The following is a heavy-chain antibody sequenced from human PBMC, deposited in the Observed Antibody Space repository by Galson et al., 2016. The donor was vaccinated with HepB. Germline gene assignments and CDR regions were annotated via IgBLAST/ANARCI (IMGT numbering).Heavy chain of an antibody. CDR2: IWYDGVKK. Sequence: SLRLSCAASGFTFSNYGIHWVRQAPGKGLEWVAVIWYDGVKKWYADSVQGRFTISRDNPSNTLFLQMNSVTVEDTAVYYCARDLGNWDDQGQWYYGMDVLGQGTTVTVSS. D-gene: IGHD1-20*01. CDR3: ARDLGNWDDQGQWYYGMDV. CDR1: GFTFSNYG. J-gene: IGHJ6*02. V-gene: IGHV3-33*01.